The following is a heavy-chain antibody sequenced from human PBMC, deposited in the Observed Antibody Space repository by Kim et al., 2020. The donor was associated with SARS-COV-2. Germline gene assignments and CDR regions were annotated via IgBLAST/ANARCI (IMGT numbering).Heavy chain of an antibody. Sequence: LKRRVTISVDTSKNQFSLKLSSVTAADTAVYYCARFSAEAVAGSYYFDYWGQGTLVTVSS. V-gene: IGHV4-59*01. D-gene: IGHD6-19*01. CDR3: ARFSAEAVAGSYYFDY. J-gene: IGHJ4*02.